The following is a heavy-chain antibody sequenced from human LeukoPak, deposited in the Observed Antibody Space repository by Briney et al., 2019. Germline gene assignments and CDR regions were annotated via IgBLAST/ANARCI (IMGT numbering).Heavy chain of an antibody. Sequence: GGSLRLSCAASGFTVCSNYMSWVRQAPGKGLEWVSVIYSGGSTYYADSVKGRFTISRDNSKNTLYLQMNSLRAEDTAVYYCAGDKPLYYYDSSGYYYGMDVWGQGTTVTVSS. CDR2: IYSGGST. CDR1: GFTVCSNY. J-gene: IGHJ6*02. D-gene: IGHD3-22*01. CDR3: AGDKPLYYYDSSGYYYGMDV. V-gene: IGHV3-53*01.